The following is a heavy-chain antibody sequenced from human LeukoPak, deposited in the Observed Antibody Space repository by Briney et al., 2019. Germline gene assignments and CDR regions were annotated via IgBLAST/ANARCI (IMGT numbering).Heavy chain of an antibody. CDR3: TGVSVVAAAGTSPSGY. CDR2: INSKSGGT. CDR1: VSTFTAYY. V-gene: IGHV1-2*02. Sequence: ASVKVSCKPSVSTFTAYYMHWVRQAPGQGLEWMGWINSKSGGTDYAQKFKGRVTMTSDTSINTAYMELSSLRSDDTAVYYCTGVSVVAAAGTSPSGYWGQGTLVTVSS. J-gene: IGHJ4*02. D-gene: IGHD6-13*01.